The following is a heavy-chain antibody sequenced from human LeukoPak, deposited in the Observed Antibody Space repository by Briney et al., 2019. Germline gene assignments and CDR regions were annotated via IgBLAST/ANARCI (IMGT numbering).Heavy chain of an antibody. J-gene: IGHJ2*01. CDR2: ISGSGGST. V-gene: IGHV3-23*01. CDR3: ARPTSGLYWYFDL. D-gene: IGHD7-27*01. Sequence: PGGSLRLSCAASGFTLSSYAMSWVRQAPGKGLDWVSAISGSGGSTYYADSVKGRFTISRDNSRNTLYLQMNSLRAEDTAVYYCARPTSGLYWYFDLWGRGTLVTVSS. CDR1: GFTLSSYA.